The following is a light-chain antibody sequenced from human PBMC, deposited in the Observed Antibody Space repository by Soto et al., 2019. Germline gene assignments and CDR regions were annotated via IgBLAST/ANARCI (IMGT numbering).Light chain of an antibody. CDR2: ESL. CDR1: RSISTY. CDR3: QQRNNWPLK. J-gene: IGKJ4*02. V-gene: IGKV3-11*01. Sequence: VLTHSPATLSLSPGERATLYCRASRSISTYLAWYQQKPGQAPRLLIYESLNRATGIPAKFSGSGSGTVFTLTISSLEPEDFAVYDCQQRNNWPLKFGGGNKVEIK.